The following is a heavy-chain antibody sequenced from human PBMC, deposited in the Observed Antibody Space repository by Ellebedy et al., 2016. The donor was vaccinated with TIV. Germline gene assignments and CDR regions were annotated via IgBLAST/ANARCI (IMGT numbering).Heavy chain of an antibody. J-gene: IGHJ4*02. CDR3: ARWPSGDAPLDY. V-gene: IGHV3-30-3*01. Sequence: GGSLRLSCAASGFTFSRFTMHWVRQAPGKGLEWVAVISYDGSNKYYADSVKGRFTISRDNSKNTLYLQMNSLRAEDTAVYYCARWPSGDAPLDYWGQGTLVTVSS. CDR2: ISYDGSNK. D-gene: IGHD4-17*01. CDR1: GFTFSRFT.